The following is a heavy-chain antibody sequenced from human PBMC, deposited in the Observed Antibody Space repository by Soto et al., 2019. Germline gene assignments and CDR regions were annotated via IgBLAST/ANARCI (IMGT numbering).Heavy chain of an antibody. Sequence: EVQLLESGGGLVQPGGSLRLSCAASGFTFSSYAMSWVRQAPGKGLEWVSAISGSGGSTYYADSVKGRFTISRDNSKNTLYLQMNSLRDQDTGVYYCAKDWDSSRQFGACDIWGQGTMVTVSS. CDR2: ISGSGGST. D-gene: IGHD3-22*01. V-gene: IGHV3-23*01. J-gene: IGHJ3*02. CDR3: AKDWDSSRQFGACDI. CDR1: GFTFSSYA.